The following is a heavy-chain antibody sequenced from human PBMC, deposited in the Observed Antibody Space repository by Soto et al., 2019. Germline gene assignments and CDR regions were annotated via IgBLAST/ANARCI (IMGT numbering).Heavy chain of an antibody. D-gene: IGHD4-17*01. CDR1: GYTFTSYA. V-gene: IGHV1-18*01. CDR3: TGDLHGDPYY. CDR2: INAYNGNT. Sequence: QVQLVQSGAEVKKHGASVKVSCKASGYTFTSYAISWVRQAPGQGLEWMGWINAYNGNTKYAQKVQGRVTMTTGTATSTAYMVRTGLRSDDTAVNYCTGDLHGDPYYWGQGTLVTVSS. J-gene: IGHJ4*02.